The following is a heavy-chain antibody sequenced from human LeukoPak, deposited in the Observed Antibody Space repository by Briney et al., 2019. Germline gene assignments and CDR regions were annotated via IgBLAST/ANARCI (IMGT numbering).Heavy chain of an antibody. Sequence: ASVKVSCKVSRYTLTELSMHWVRQAPGKGLEWMGGFDPEDGETIYAQKFQGRVTMTEDTSTDTAYMELSSLRSEDTAVYYCATAADYDILTGYYNGLDYWGQGTLVTVSS. CDR2: FDPEDGET. V-gene: IGHV1-24*01. CDR3: ATAADYDILTGYYNGLDY. J-gene: IGHJ4*02. CDR1: RYTLTELS. D-gene: IGHD3-9*01.